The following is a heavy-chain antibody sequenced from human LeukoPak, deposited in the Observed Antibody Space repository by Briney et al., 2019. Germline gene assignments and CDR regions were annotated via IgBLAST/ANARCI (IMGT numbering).Heavy chain of an antibody. CDR2: LKHDGIEK. J-gene: IGHJ3*02. Sequence: GGSLXLSCXASGXAFSSYWMDWVRQAPGKGPEWVANLKHDGIEKYLVDSVKGRFAISRDNAKNLLYLQMNNLRVEDTAVYYCAREGMFRGVPDAFDMWGQGTMVTVSS. CDR3: AREGMFRGVPDAFDM. D-gene: IGHD3-10*01. CDR1: GXAFSSYW. V-gene: IGHV3-7*01.